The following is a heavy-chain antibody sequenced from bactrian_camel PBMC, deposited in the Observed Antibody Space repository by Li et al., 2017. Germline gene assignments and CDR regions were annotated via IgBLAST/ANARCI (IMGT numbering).Heavy chain of an antibody. CDR3: AADYDSDYIDTRFACGGDFPK. CDR1: GFPFSVYC. J-gene: IGHJ4*01. Sequence: HVQLVESGGGTVQPGESLRLSCPTSGFPFSVYCMGWFRQAPGKEREAVATLDSDGLTYYADSVKGRFAISQDNAKNTVTLQMNNLKPEDTAMYYCAADYDSDYIDTRFACGGDFPKWGQGTQVTVS. CDR2: LDSDGLT. V-gene: IGHV3S53*01. D-gene: IGHD4*01.